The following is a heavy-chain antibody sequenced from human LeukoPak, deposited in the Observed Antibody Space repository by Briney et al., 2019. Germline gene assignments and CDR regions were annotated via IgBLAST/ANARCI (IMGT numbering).Heavy chain of an antibody. Sequence: ASVKVSCKASGYTFTGYYMHWVRQAPGQGLEWRGWINPNSGGTNYAQKCQGRVTMTRDTSISTAYMELSRLRSDDTAVYYCARIYYDFWSGYYDNWFDPWGQGTLVTVSS. D-gene: IGHD3-3*01. J-gene: IGHJ5*02. CDR3: ARIYYDFWSGYYDNWFDP. CDR1: GYTFTGYY. V-gene: IGHV1-2*02. CDR2: INPNSGGT.